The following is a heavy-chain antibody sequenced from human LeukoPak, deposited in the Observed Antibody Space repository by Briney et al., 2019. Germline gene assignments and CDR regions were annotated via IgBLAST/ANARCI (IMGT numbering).Heavy chain of an antibody. CDR1: GGSISSSSYY. CDR3: ARGFLMGGSYKSYYYMDV. D-gene: IGHD1-26*01. V-gene: IGHV4-39*01. J-gene: IGHJ6*03. CDR2: IYYSGST. Sequence: TSETLSLTCTVSGGSISSSSYYWGWIRQPPGKGLEWIGSIYYSGSTYYNPSLKSRVTISVDTSKNQFSLKLSSVTAADTAVYYCARGFLMGGSYKSYYYMDVWGKGTTVTVSS.